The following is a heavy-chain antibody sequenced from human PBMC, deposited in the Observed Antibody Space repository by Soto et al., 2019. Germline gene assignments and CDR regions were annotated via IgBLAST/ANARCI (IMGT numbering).Heavy chain of an antibody. V-gene: IGHV3-33*01. CDR3: ARGMVRGVIITDC. CDR1: GFTFSSYG. Sequence: QVQLVESGGGVVQPGRSLRLSCAASGFTFSSYGMHWVRQAPGKGLEWVAVIWYDGSNKYYADSVKGRFTISRDNSKNNQNLQMNSVRTEDTAVYYFARGMVRGVIITDCWGQGTLVTVSS. D-gene: IGHD3-10*01. J-gene: IGHJ4*02. CDR2: IWYDGSNK.